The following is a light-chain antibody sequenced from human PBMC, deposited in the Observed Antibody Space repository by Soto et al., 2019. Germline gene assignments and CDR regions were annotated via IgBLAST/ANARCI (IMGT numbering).Light chain of an antibody. V-gene: IGLV4-69*01. J-gene: IGLJ3*02. Sequence: QSVLTQSPSASASLGASVKLTCTLSSGHSSYAIAWHQQQPEKGPRYLMKLNSDGSHSKGDGIPDRFSGSSSGAERYLTISSLQSEDEADYYCQTWGTGTWVFGGGTKVTV. CDR1: SGHSSYA. CDR2: LNSDGSH. CDR3: QTWGTGTWV.